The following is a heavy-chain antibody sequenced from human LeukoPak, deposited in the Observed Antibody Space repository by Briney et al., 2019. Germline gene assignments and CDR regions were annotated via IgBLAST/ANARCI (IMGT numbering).Heavy chain of an antibody. CDR2: VNQGGST. J-gene: IGHJ4*02. D-gene: IGHD2-15*01. Sequence: ASETLSLTCSVSGSSISGDYFWGWVRQSPGKGLEWIGSVNQGGSTYYYWSLKSRVTMSVDTSKNQLSLKLTSVTAADTAVYFCARVIGATSMDCWGQGILVTVSS. CDR3: ARVIGATSMDC. CDR1: GSSISGDYF. V-gene: IGHV4-38-2*02.